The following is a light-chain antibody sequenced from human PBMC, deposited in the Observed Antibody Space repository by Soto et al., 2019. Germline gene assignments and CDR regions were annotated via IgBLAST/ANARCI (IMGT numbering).Light chain of an antibody. Sequence: DIQMTQSPSTLSACVGDRVTITCRASQSISSWLAWYQQKPGKAPKLLIYRASNLQSGVPSRFSGSGSGTEFTLTISSLQPDDFATYYCQRYVGYSLTFGQGTKLEIK. CDR3: QRYVGYSLT. J-gene: IGKJ2*01. CDR2: RAS. CDR1: QSISSW. V-gene: IGKV1-5*03.